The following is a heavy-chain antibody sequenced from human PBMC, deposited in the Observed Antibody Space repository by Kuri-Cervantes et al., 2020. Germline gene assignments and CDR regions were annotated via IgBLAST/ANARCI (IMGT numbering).Heavy chain of an antibody. CDR3: AREAHITMITALDY. Sequence: GGSLRLSCAASGFTVSSNYMSWVRQAPGKGLEWVSVIYSGGSTYYADSVKGRFTISRDNSKNTLYLQMNSLRAEDTAVYYCAREAHITMITALDYWGQGTLVTVSS. CDR2: IYSGGST. V-gene: IGHV3-53*05. D-gene: IGHD3-22*01. J-gene: IGHJ4*02. CDR1: GFTVSSNY.